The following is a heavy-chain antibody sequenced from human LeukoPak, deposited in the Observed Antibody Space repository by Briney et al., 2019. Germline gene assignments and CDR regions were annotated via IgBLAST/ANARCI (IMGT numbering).Heavy chain of an antibody. J-gene: IGHJ6*02. D-gene: IGHD2-2*01. V-gene: IGHV1-18*01. CDR2: ISAYNGNT. CDR1: GYTFTSYG. CDR3: AREDIVVVPAASYYYYGMDV. Sequence: ASVKVSCKASGYTFTSYGISWVRQAPGQGLERMGWISAYNGNTNYAQKLQGRVTTTTDTSTSTAYMELRSLRSDDTAVYYCAREDIVVVPAASYYYYGMDVWGQGTTVTVSS.